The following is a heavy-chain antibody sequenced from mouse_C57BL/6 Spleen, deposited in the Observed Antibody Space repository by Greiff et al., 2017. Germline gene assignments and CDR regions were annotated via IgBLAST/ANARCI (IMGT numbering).Heavy chain of an antibody. Sequence: VQLQQSGPELVKPGASVKISCKASGYAFSSSWMNWVKQRPVKGLEWIGRIYPGDGDTNYNGKFKGKATLTADKSSSTAYMQLSSLTSEDSAVYFCARRDYYGSSYHWYFDVWGTGTTVTVSS. CDR1: GYAFSSSW. D-gene: IGHD1-1*01. CDR3: ARRDYYGSSYHWYFDV. V-gene: IGHV1-82*01. CDR2: IYPGDGDT. J-gene: IGHJ1*03.